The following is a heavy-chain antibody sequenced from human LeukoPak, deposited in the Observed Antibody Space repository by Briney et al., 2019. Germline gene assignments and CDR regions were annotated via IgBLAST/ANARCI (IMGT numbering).Heavy chain of an antibody. Sequence: RASVKVSCKASGYTFTSYAMNWVRQAPGQGLEWMGWINTNTGNPTYAQGFTGRFVFSLDTSVSTAYLQISSLKAEDTAVYYCARGKRWLQLRNLSPGFDYWGQGTLVTVSS. J-gene: IGHJ4*02. CDR3: ARGKRWLQLRNLSPGFDY. D-gene: IGHD5-24*01. V-gene: IGHV7-4-1*02. CDR2: INTNTGNP. CDR1: GYTFTSYA.